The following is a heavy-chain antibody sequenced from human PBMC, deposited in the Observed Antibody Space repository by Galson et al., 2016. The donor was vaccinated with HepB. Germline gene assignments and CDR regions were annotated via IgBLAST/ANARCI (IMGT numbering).Heavy chain of an antibody. Sequence: SLRLSCAASGFTFSSYSINWVRQAPGKGLEWVSYISSSSNTIYYADSVKGRFTISRDNAKNSLYLQMNRLRDEDTAVYYCARDRDYDILTGLVFANYYYGMDVWGQGTTVTVSS. CDR2: ISSSSNTI. CDR1: GFTFSSYS. V-gene: IGHV3-48*02. J-gene: IGHJ6*02. CDR3: ARDRDYDILTGLVFANYYYGMDV. D-gene: IGHD3-9*01.